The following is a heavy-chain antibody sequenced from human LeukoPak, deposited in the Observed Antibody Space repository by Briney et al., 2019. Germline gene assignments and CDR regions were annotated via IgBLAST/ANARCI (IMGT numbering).Heavy chain of an antibody. V-gene: IGHV4-59*01. D-gene: IGHD3-22*01. CDR1: GGSISSYY. J-gene: IGHJ4*02. CDR2: IYYSGST. Sequence: PSETLSLTCTVSGGSISSYYWTWIRQPPGKGLEWIGYIYYSGSTKFNPSLKSRVTISVDTSENQFSLKLSSVTSADTAVYYCARGGGVTYYDSTGYLWYFDYWGQGTLVTVSS. CDR3: ARGGGVTYYDSTGYLWYFDY.